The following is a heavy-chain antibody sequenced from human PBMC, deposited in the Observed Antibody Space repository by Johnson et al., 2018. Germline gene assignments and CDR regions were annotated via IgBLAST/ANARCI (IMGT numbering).Heavy chain of an antibody. CDR3: ARGGGCSSTSCYYYYYMDV. CDR1: GFTFSSYD. Sequence: VQLVESGGGLVKPGGSLRLSCAASGFTFSSYDMHWVRQATGKGLEWVSAIGTAGDTYYPGSVKGRFTISRENAKNSLYLQMNSLRAGDTAVYYCARGGGCSSTSCYYYYYMDVWGKGTTVTVSS. D-gene: IGHD2-2*01. J-gene: IGHJ6*03. CDR2: IGTAGDT. V-gene: IGHV3-13*01.